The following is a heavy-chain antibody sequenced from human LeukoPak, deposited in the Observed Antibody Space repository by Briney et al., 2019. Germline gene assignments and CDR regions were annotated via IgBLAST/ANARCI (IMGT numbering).Heavy chain of an antibody. J-gene: IGHJ4*02. CDR3: ARARPVDYVWGSYRPYFDY. CDR1: GGSLSSYY. Sequence: PSETLSLTCTVSGGSLSSYYWSWIPQPPGKGLEWIGYNYYSGSTNHNPSLKSRVTLSVDTSNNQFSLKLTSVSAANTAVYYCARARPVDYVWGSYRPYFDYWGQGTLVTVSS. V-gene: IGHV4-59*01. D-gene: IGHD3-16*02. CDR2: NYYSGST.